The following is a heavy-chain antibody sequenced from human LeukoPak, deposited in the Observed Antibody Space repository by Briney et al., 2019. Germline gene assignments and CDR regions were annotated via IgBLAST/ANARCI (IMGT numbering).Heavy chain of an antibody. CDR3: ARDLGPTVAISYYYYGMDV. CDR1: GGTFSSYA. Sequence: GSSVKVSCTASGGTFSSYAISWVRQAPGQGLEWMGGIIPIFGTANYAQKFQGRVTITADESTSTAYMELSSLRSEDTAVYYCARDLGPTVAISYYYYGMDVWGQGTTVTVSS. CDR2: IIPIFGTA. D-gene: IGHD4-23*01. J-gene: IGHJ6*02. V-gene: IGHV1-69*01.